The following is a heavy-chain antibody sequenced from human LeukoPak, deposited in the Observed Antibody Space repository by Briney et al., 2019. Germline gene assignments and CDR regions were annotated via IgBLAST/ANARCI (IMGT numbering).Heavy chain of an antibody. Sequence: GGSLRLSCAASGFTFSSYSMNWVRQAPGKGLEWGSSISSSSSYIYYADSVKGRFTISRDNAKNSLYLQMNSLRAEDTAVYYCARPGGGIAVAGGGPYYFDYWGQGTLVTVSS. D-gene: IGHD6-19*01. J-gene: IGHJ4*02. CDR3: ARPGGGIAVAGGGPYYFDY. CDR1: GFTFSSYS. V-gene: IGHV3-21*01. CDR2: ISSSSSYI.